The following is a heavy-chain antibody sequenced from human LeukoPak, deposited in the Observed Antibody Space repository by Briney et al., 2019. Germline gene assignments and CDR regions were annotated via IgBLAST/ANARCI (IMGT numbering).Heavy chain of an antibody. CDR1: GFTFSSYA. D-gene: IGHD3-22*01. CDR3: TTFSMIVVVIPD. Sequence: GGSLRLSCAASGFTFSSYAMSWVRQAPGKGLEWVSAISGSGGSTYYADSVKGRFTISRDNSKNTLYLQMNSLKTEDTAVYFCTTFSMIVVVIPDWGQGTLVTVSS. V-gene: IGHV3-23*01. CDR2: ISGSGGST. J-gene: IGHJ4*02.